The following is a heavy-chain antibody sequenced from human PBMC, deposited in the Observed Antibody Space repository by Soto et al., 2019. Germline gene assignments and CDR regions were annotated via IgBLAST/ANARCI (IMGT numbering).Heavy chain of an antibody. V-gene: IGHV2-5*02. CDR2: IYWDDDK. CDR1: GFSLSTIGVG. J-gene: IGHJ4*02. D-gene: IGHD5-18*01. CDR3: AHRRGYNYGTLFDD. Sequence: QITLKEPGPTLVKPTQTLTLTCTFSGFSLSTIGVGVGWIRQPPGKALEWLALIYWDDDKRYSPSLKNRLTITKDTSKNQVVLTMTNMVPVDSATYYCAHRRGYNYGTLFDDWGQGTLVTVSS.